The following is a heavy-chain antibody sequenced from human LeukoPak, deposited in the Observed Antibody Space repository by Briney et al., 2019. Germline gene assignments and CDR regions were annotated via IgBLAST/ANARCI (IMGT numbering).Heavy chain of an antibody. V-gene: IGHV4-39*01. Sequence: KPSETLSLTCTVSGGSISSSSYYWGWIRQPPGKGLEWIGSIYYSGSTYYNPSLKSRVTISVDTSKNQFSLKLSSVTAADTAVYYCARRGYSSSWYFDYWGQGTLVTVSS. D-gene: IGHD6-13*01. CDR2: IYYSGST. CDR3: ARRGYSSSWYFDY. J-gene: IGHJ4*02. CDR1: GGSISSSSYY.